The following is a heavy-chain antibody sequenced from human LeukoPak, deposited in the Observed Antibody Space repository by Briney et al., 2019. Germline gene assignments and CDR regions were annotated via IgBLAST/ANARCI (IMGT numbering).Heavy chain of an antibody. D-gene: IGHD3-22*01. J-gene: IGHJ4*02. CDR1: GYTFTSYA. Sequence: ASVKVSCKASGYTFTSYAMNWVRQAPGQGLEWMRGFDPEDGETIYAQKFQGRVTMTEDTSTDTAYMELSSLRSEDTAVYYCARGSYYYDSSGYYYLLDYWGQGTLVTVSS. CDR3: ARGSYYYDSSGYYYLLDY. CDR2: FDPEDGET. V-gene: IGHV1-24*01.